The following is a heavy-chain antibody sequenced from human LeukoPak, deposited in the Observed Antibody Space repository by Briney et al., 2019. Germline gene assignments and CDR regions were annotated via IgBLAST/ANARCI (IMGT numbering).Heavy chain of an antibody. CDR1: GYTFSGSG. CDR2: IRNKANNYAT. D-gene: IGHD1-1*01. V-gene: IGHV3-73*01. J-gene: IGHJ1*01. Sequence: GGSLRLSCAAFGYTFSGSGVHWVRQASGKGLEWVGRIRNKANNYATTYAASVKGRFTISRDDSKNTAYLQMNSLKNEDTAVYYCTNFDWSLSPLWGQGTLVTVSS. CDR3: TNFDWSLSPL.